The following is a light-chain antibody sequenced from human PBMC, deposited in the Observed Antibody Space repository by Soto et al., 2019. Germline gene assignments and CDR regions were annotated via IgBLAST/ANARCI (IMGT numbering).Light chain of an antibody. CDR2: DAS. J-gene: IGKJ1*01. V-gene: IGKV1-5*01. CDR1: QSISSW. Sequence: DIQMTQSPSTLFASVGDRVTITCRASQSISSWLAWYQQKPGKAPKLLIYDASSLESGVPSRFSGSGSGTEFTLTISSLQPEDFATYYCQQYNSYRWTFGQGTKVDIK. CDR3: QQYNSYRWT.